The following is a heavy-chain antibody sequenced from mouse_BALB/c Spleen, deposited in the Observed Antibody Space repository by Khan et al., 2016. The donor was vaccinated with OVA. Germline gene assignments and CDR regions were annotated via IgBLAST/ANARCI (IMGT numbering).Heavy chain of an antibody. D-gene: IGHD2-5*01. V-gene: IGHV1-4*01. CDR2: INPSNGYT. CDR1: GYTFTSYT. CDR3: VTAAYYYRNTGWLAY. J-gene: IGHJ3*01. Sequence: VKLLESGAELARPGASVKMSCTASGYTFTSYTIHWIKLRPGQGLEWIGYINPSNGYTNYNQKFKDKATLTADKSSTTVYMQLSSLTSDDSAVYTCVTAAYYYRNTGWLAYWGQGTLVTVS.